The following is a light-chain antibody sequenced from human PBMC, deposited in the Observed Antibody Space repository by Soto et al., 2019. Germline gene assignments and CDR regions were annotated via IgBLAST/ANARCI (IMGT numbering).Light chain of an antibody. CDR1: QSISSW. J-gene: IGKJ1*01. Sequence: DIQMTQSPSTLSGSVGDRVTITCRASQSISSWLAWYQQKPGKAPKLLIYKASSLESGVPSRFSGSGSGTEFTLTISSLQPDDFATYYCQQYNSYSRWTFGQGTKVDIK. CDR2: KAS. CDR3: QQYNSYSRWT. V-gene: IGKV1-5*03.